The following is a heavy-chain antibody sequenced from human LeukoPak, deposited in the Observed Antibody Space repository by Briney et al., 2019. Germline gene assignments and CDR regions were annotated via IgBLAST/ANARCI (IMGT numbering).Heavy chain of an antibody. V-gene: IGHV4-34*01. J-gene: IGHJ4*02. Sequence: SETLSLACAVYGGSLSGYYWSWIRQPPGKGLEWIGEINHSGSTNYNPSLKSRVTISVDTSKNQFSLKLSSVTAADTAVYYCARGARGSPTDYWGQGTLVTVSS. CDR2: INHSGST. CDR3: ARGARGSPTDY. D-gene: IGHD2-15*01. CDR1: GGSLSGYY.